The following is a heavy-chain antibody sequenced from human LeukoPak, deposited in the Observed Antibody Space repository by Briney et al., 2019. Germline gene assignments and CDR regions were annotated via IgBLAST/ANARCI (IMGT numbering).Heavy chain of an antibody. CDR3: ARRDIVVVPASILGAFDV. D-gene: IGHD2-2*02. J-gene: IGHJ3*01. CDR2: INWNGGST. V-gene: IGHV3-20*04. CDR1: GFTFDDYG. Sequence: GGSLRLSCAASGFTFDDYGMSWVRQAPGKGLEWVSGINWNGGSTGYADSVKGRFTISRDNAKNSLYLQMNSLRAEDTALYYCARRDIVVVPASILGAFDVWGQGTMVTVSS.